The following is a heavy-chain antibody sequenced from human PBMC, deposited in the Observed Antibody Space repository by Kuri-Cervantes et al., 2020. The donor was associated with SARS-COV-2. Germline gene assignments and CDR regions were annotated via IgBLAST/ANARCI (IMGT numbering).Heavy chain of an antibody. J-gene: IGHJ4*02. CDR1: GYTLTSYD. V-gene: IGHV1-8*02. CDR2: MNPNSGNT. Sequence: ASVKVSCKASGYTLTSYDINWVRQATGQGLEWMGWMNPNSGNTGYAQKFQGRVTMTRNTSVSTAYMELSSLRSEDTAVYYCARGRLWPRLFGSGWYVLDYWGQGTLVTVSS. CDR3: ARGRLWPRLFGSGWYVLDY. D-gene: IGHD6-19*01.